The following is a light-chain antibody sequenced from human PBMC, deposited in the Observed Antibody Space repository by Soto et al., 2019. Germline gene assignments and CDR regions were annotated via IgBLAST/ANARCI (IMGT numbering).Light chain of an antibody. CDR3: QQYDAWPLT. CDR1: QNIHNH. Sequence: DKLMSQSPATLSVSPGERVTLSCRASQNIHNHMSWFLQKPGQTSRLLIYDAIIRAPDVPARFSGSWSGTEFTLTINSLQSEDFAVYYCQQYDAWPLTFSGGTKVEIK. V-gene: IGKV3-15*01. J-gene: IGKJ4*01. CDR2: DAI.